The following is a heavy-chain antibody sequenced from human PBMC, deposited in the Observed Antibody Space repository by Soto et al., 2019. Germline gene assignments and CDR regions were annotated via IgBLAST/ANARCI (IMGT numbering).Heavy chain of an antibody. CDR3: AKDPGGPGYSSGWYWGGGYYYYYGMDV. Sequence: PGGSLRLSCAASGFTFSSYGMHWVRQAPGKGLEWVAVISYDGSNKYYADSVKGRFTISRDNSKNTLYLQMNSLRAEDTAVYYCAKDPGGPGYSSGWYWGGGYYYYYGMDVWGQGTTVTVSS. J-gene: IGHJ6*02. D-gene: IGHD6-19*01. CDR1: GFTFSSYG. CDR2: ISYDGSNK. V-gene: IGHV3-30*18.